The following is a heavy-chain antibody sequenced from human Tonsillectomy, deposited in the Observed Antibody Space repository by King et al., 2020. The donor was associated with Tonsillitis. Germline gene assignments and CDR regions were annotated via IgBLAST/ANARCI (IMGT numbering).Heavy chain of an antibody. J-gene: IGHJ3*02. D-gene: IGHD5-24*01. CDR3: ARNLGDVYSWDGFGI. V-gene: IGHV6-1*01. CDR1: GDSVSSNSAA. Sequence: VQLQQSGPGLVKPSQTLSLTCAISGDSVSSNSAAWTWIRQSPSRGLEWLGRTYYRSKWNNDYAVSVKSRIIINPDTSKNQFSLQLNSVTPEDTAVYYCARNLGDVYSWDGFGIWGQGTMVTVSS. CDR2: TYYRSKWNN.